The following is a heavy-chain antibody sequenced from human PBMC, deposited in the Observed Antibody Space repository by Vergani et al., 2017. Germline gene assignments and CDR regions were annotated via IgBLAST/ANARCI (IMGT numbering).Heavy chain of an antibody. CDR1: GYTFTSYY. CDR2: INPSGGST. D-gene: IGHD3-22*01. Sequence: QVQLVQSGAEVKKPGASVKVSCKASGYTFTSYYMHWVRQAPGQGLEWMGIINPSGGSTSYAQKFQGRVTMTRDTSTSTVYMELSSLRSEDTAVYYCARETPYYYESSGYYYDWFDPWGQGTLVTVSS. V-gene: IGHV1-46*01. CDR3: ARETPYYYESSGYYYDWFDP. J-gene: IGHJ5*02.